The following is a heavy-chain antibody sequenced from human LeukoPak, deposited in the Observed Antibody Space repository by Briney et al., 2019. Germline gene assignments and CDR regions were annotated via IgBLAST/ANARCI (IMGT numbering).Heavy chain of an antibody. Sequence: ASVKVSCKASGYTFTGYYMHWVRQAPGQGLEWMGWINPNSGGTNYAQKFQGRVTMTRDTSISTAYMELSSQRSEDIDVYYCARHGDIVVVPAAVDYWGQGTLVTVSS. CDR2: INPNSGGT. V-gene: IGHV1-2*02. J-gene: IGHJ4*02. D-gene: IGHD2-2*01. CDR3: ARHGDIVVVPAAVDY. CDR1: GYTFTGYY.